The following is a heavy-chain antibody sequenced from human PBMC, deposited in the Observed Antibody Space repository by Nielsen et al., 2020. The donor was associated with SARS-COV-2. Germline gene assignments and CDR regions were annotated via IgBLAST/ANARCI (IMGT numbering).Heavy chain of an antibody. CDR3: AKSKYKNYHYYMDV. D-gene: IGHD1-1*01. Sequence: GESLKISCAASGFTFSSYAMHWVRQAPGKGLEWVAVISYDGSNKYYADSVKGRFTISRDNSKNTQELQMNSLRAEDTAIYYCAKSKYKNYHYYMDVWGKGTTVTVSS. CDR2: ISYDGSNK. V-gene: IGHV3-30-3*02. CDR1: GFTFSSYA. J-gene: IGHJ6*03.